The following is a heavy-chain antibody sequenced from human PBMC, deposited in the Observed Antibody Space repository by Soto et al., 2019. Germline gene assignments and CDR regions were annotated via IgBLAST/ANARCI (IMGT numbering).Heavy chain of an antibody. Sequence: QLQLQESGPGLVKPSETLSLTCTVSGGSISSSSYYWGWIRQPPGKGLEWIGSIYYSGSTYYNPSLKSRVTISVDTSKNQFSLKLSSVTAADTAVYYCARVGYYDFWSGYLAFDIWGQGIMVTVSS. D-gene: IGHD3-3*01. CDR1: GGSISSSSYY. J-gene: IGHJ3*02. V-gene: IGHV4-39*01. CDR3: ARVGYYDFWSGYLAFDI. CDR2: IYYSGST.